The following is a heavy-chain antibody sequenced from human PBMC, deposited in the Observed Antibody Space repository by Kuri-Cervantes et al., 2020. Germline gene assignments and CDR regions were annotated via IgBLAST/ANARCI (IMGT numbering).Heavy chain of an antibody. Sequence: GSLRLSCAASGFTFSSYAMSWVRQAPGKGLEWIGSIYHSGSTYYNPSLKSRVTISVDTSKNQFSLKLSSVTAADTAVYYCARHSGSYDYWGQGTLVTVSS. J-gene: IGHJ4*02. D-gene: IGHD1-26*01. CDR3: ARHSGSYDY. CDR2: IYHSGST. V-gene: IGHV4-38-2*01. CDR1: GFTFSSYA.